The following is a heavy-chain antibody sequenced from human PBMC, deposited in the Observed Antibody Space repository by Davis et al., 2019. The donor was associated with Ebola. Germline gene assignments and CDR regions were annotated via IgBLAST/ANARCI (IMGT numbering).Heavy chain of an antibody. V-gene: IGHV4-34*01. CDR1: GGSFSGYY. J-gene: IGHJ6*02. CDR3: ARDPREGMDV. Sequence: PSETLSLTCAVYGGSFSGYYWSWIRQPPGKGLEWIGEINHSGSTNYNPSLKSRVTISVDTSKNQFSLKLSSVTAADTAVYYCARDPREGMDVWGQGTTVTVSS. D-gene: IGHD5-24*01. CDR2: INHSGST.